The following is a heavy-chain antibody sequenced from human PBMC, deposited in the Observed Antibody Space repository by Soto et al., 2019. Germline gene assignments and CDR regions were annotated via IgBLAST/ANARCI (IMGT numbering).Heavy chain of an antibody. CDR1: GFTFSSYA. CDR2: ISYDGSNK. Sequence: GGSLRLSCAASGFTFSSYAMHWVRQAPGKGLEWVAVISYDGSNKYYADSVKGRFTISRDNSKNTLYLQINSLRAEDKAVYYFARVRNYDDSSVYKGPLDSWGRGT. V-gene: IGHV3-30-3*01. J-gene: IGHJ5*01. CDR3: ARVRNYDDSSVYKGPLDS. D-gene: IGHD3-22*01.